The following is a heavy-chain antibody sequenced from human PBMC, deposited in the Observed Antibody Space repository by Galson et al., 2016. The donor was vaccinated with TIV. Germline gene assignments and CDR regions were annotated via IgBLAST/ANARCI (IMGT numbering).Heavy chain of an antibody. D-gene: IGHD3-10*01. CDR3: ATLGGYFGSGGYKTDF. V-gene: IGHV1-69*13. J-gene: IGHJ4*02. Sequence: SVKVSCKASGGTFSDYGISWVRQAPGQGLEWMGRIIPIFHSAKSAQKFQDRVTITADESMSTVYMELSSLRSEDTAVYYCATLGGYFGSGGYKTDFWGQGTLVTVSS. CDR2: IIPIFHSA. CDR1: GGTFSDYG.